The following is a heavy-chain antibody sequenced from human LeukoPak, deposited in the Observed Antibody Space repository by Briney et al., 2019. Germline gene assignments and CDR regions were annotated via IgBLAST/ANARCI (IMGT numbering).Heavy chain of an antibody. D-gene: IGHD3-10*01. CDR2: ISYDGSNK. V-gene: IGHV3-30*04. J-gene: IGHJ4*02. Sequence: GGSLRLSCAASGFTFSSYAMHWVRQAPGKGLEWVAVISYDGSNKYYADSVKGRFTISRDNSKNTLYLQMNSLRAEDTAMYYCARGWSGDYFDYWGQGTLVTVSS. CDR1: GFTFSSYA. CDR3: ARGWSGDYFDY.